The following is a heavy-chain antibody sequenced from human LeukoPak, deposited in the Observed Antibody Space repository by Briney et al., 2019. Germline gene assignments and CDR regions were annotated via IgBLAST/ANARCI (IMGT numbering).Heavy chain of an antibody. CDR1: GGSISSGGYY. CDR3: ARARLGYCSGGSCYSTYYGMDV. J-gene: IGHJ6*04. V-gene: IGHV4-31*03. Sequence: SQTLSLTCTVSGGSISSGGYYWSWIRQHPGKGVEWIGYIYYSGSTYYNPSLKSRVTISVGTSKNQFSLKLSSVTAADTAVYYCARARLGYCSGGSCYSTYYGMDVWGKGTTVTVSS. D-gene: IGHD2-15*01. CDR2: IYYSGST.